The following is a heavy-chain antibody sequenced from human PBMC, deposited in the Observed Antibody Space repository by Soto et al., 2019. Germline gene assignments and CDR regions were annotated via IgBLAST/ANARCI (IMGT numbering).Heavy chain of an antibody. CDR1: GFSLTTSGMC. D-gene: IGHD4-17*01. V-gene: IGHV2-70*11. J-gene: IGHJ3*02. CDR3: ARIIKDYGDYDDAFDM. CDR2: IDWDDDK. Sequence: SGLTLVNPTQTLTLTCTFSGFSLTTSGMCVSWIRQPPGKPLEWLARIDWDDDKYYSTFLRTRLTISKDASKNQVVLTMTNMDPVDTATYYCARIIKDYGDYDDAFDMWGQGTMVTVSS.